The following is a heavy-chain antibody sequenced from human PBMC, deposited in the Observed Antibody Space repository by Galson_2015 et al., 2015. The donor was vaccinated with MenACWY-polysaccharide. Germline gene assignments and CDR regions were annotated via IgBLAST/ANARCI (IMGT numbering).Heavy chain of an antibody. Sequence: SETLSLTCTVSGGTIISGSYYWGWIRQPPGKGLEWIGNIYYSGNIDYNPSLKSRVTISIDTSSFQFSLRLSSVTAADTAVYYCARLGDRRHCSDTSCYAVAWFDPWGQGTLVTVSS. D-gene: IGHD2-2*01. J-gene: IGHJ5*02. V-gene: IGHV4-39*01. CDR3: ARLGDRRHCSDTSCYAVAWFDP. CDR2: IYYSGNI. CDR1: GGTIISGSYY.